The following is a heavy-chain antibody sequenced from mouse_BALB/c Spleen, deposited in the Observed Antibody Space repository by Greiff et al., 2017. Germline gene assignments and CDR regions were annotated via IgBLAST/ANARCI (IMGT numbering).Heavy chain of an antibody. V-gene: IGHV4-1*02. CDR3: ARPLDLLWLRQGFAY. D-gene: IGHD2-2*01. Sequence: EVMLVESGGGLVQPGGSLKLSCAASGFDFSRYWMSWVRQAPGKGLEWIGEINPDSSTINYTPSLKDKFIISRDNAKNTLYLQMSKVRSEDTALYYCARPLDLLWLRQGFAYWGQGTLVTVSA. CDR2: INPDSSTI. CDR1: GFDFSRYW. J-gene: IGHJ3*01.